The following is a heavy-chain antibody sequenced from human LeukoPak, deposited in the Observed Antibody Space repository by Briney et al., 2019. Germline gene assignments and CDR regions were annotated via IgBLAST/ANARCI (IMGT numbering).Heavy chain of an antibody. CDR2: MNPNSGNT. V-gene: IGHV1-8*03. CDR3: ARDFSSGWYGYYYYYMDV. J-gene: IGHJ6*03. Sequence: ASVKVSCKASGYTFTSYDINWVRQATGQGLEWMGWMNPNSGNTGYAQKFQGRVTITRNTSISTAYMELSSLRSEDTAVYYCARDFSSGWYGYYYYYMDVWGKGTTVTVSS. D-gene: IGHD6-19*01. CDR1: GYTFTSYD.